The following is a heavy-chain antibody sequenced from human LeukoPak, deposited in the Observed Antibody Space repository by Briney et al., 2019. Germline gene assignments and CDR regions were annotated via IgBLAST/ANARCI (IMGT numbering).Heavy chain of an antibody. V-gene: IGHV1-8*01. J-gene: IGHJ6*02. CDR3: ARGGLLAAAGTPYYYGMDV. CDR2: MNPNSGNT. D-gene: IGHD6-13*01. Sequence: ASVKVSCKASGYTFTSYDINWVRQAPGQGLEWMGWMNPNSGNTGYAQKFQGRVTMTRNTSISTANMELSSLRSEDTAVYYCARGGLLAAAGTPYYYGMDVWGQGTTVTVSS. CDR1: GYTFTSYD.